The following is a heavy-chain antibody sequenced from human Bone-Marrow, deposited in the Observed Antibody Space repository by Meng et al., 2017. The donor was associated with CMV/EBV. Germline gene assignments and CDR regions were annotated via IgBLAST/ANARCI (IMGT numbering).Heavy chain of an antibody. CDR1: GGSVSSGSYY. CDR3: ARDGSPNLPIDY. V-gene: IGHV4-61*01. CDR2: IYYSGST. D-gene: IGHD1-1*01. Sequence: SETLSLTCTVSGGSVSSGSYYWSWIRQPPGKGLEWIGYIYYSGSTNYNPSLKSRVTISVDTSKNQFSLKLSSVTAADTAVYYCARDGSPNLPIDYWGQGTLVTASS. J-gene: IGHJ4*02.